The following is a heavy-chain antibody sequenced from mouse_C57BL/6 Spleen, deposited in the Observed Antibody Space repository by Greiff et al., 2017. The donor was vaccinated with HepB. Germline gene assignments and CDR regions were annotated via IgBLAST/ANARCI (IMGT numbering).Heavy chain of an antibody. CDR2: IHPNSGST. V-gene: IGHV1-64*01. D-gene: IGHD2-1*01. J-gene: IGHJ4*01. Sequence: VQLQQPGAELVKPGASVKLSCKASGYTFTSYWMHWVKQRPGQGLEWIGMIHPNSGSTNYNEKFKSKATLTVDKSSSTAYMQLSSLTSEDSAVYYCARETTRGAMDYWGQGTSVTVSS. CDR3: ARETTRGAMDY. CDR1: GYTFTSYW.